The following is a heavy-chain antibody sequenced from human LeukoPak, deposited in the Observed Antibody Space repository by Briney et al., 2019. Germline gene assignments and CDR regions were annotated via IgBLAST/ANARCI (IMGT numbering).Heavy chain of an antibody. CDR2: ISSSGSTI. J-gene: IGHJ6*04. V-gene: IGHV3-48*03. CDR3: ARDGTVTALVYYYYGMDV. Sequence: GGSLRLSCAASGFTFSSYEMNWVRQAPGKGLEWVSYISSSGSTIYYADSVKGRFTISRDNAKNSLYLQMNSLRVEDTAVYYCARDGTVTALVYYYYGMDVWGKGTTVTVSS. D-gene: IGHD4-17*01. CDR1: GFTFSSYE.